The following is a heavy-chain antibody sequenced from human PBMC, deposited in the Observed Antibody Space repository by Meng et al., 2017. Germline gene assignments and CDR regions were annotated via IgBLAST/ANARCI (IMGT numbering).Heavy chain of an antibody. J-gene: IGHJ4*02. V-gene: IGHV3-74*01. Sequence: EWHVEASGGGLVQPGGSLRLSCAASGFTFNNYWMHWVRQVPGKGLVWVSRISGDGSITNYADSVKGRFTISRDNAKNTLHLQMNSLRPEDTAVYYCLDEAPRSDYWGQGSLVTVSS. CDR1: GFTFNNYW. CDR3: LDEAPRSDY. D-gene: IGHD1-1*01. CDR2: ISGDGSIT.